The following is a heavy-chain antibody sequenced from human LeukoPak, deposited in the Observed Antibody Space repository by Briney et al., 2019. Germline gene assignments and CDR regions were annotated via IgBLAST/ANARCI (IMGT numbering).Heavy chain of an antibody. CDR2: IYYSGST. V-gene: IGHV4-59*02. Sequence: PSETLSLTCTVSGGSVSSYYWNWIRQPPGKGLEWIGYIYYSGSTNYNPSLKSRVTISVDTSNNQFSLKLSSLTAADTAVYYCASARSQYSSTLGSFDYWGQGTLVTVSS. D-gene: IGHD6-13*01. CDR1: GGSVSSYY. J-gene: IGHJ4*02. CDR3: ASARSQYSSTLGSFDY.